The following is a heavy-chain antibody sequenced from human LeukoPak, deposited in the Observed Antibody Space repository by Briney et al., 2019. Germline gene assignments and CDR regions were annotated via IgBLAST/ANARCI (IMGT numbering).Heavy chain of an antibody. CDR2: MNPNSGNT. CDR3: ARRRGSGSYYKRNWFDP. D-gene: IGHD3-10*01. J-gene: IGHJ5*02. V-gene: IGHV1-8*01. Sequence: ASVTVSCKASGYTFTSYDINWVRQATGQGLEWMGWMNPNSGNTGYAQKFQGRVTMTRNTSISTAYMELSSLRSEDTAVYYCARRRGSGSYYKRNWFDPWGQGTLVTVSS. CDR1: GYTFTSYD.